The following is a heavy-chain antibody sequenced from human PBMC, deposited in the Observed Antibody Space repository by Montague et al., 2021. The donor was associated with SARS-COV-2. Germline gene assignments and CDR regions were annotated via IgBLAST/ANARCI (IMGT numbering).Heavy chain of an antibody. CDR1: GGSFSTYY. D-gene: IGHD3-3*01. V-gene: IGHV4-34*01. Sequence: SETLSLTCAVYGGSFSTYYWAWIRQSPGKGLEWIGNIDHSGNTNYNPSLKSRVSMSVDTSSSQFSLYLTSVTAADAAVYYCARDVRYYDFWSGRAQTSPDYWGQGTLVTVSS. CDR2: IDHSGNT. J-gene: IGHJ4*02. CDR3: ARDVRYYDFWSGRAQTSPDY.